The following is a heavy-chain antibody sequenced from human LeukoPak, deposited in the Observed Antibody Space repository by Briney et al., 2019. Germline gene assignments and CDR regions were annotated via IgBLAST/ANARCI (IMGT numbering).Heavy chain of an antibody. V-gene: IGHV3-23*01. J-gene: IGHJ4*02. D-gene: IGHD6-13*01. Sequence: HPGGSLRLSCAASGFTFSSYAVSWVRQAPGKGLEWVSAISGSGGSTYYADSVKGRFTISRDNSKNTLYLQMNSLRAEDTAVYYCAKDGIAAAGTDYWGQGTLVTVSS. CDR2: ISGSGGST. CDR1: GFTFSSYA. CDR3: AKDGIAAAGTDY.